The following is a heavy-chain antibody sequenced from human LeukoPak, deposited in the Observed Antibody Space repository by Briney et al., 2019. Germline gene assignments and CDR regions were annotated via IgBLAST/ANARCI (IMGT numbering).Heavy chain of an antibody. CDR3: ARGGNMITFGGVRRAFDI. J-gene: IGHJ3*02. CDR1: GFTFSSYW. Sequence: GGSLRLSCAASGFTFSSYWMSWVRQAPGKGLEWVANIKQDGSEKYYVDSVKGRFTISRDNAKNSLYLQMNSLRAEDAAVCYCARGGNMITFGGVRRAFDIWGQGTMVTVSS. D-gene: IGHD3-16*01. V-gene: IGHV3-7*01. CDR2: IKQDGSEK.